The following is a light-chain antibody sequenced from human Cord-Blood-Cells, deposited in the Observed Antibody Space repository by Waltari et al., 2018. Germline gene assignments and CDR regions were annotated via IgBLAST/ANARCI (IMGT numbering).Light chain of an antibody. CDR1: QSVTSSY. J-gene: IGKJ4*01. Sequence: EIVLTPSPGTLSLSPGERATLSCRAGQSVTSSYLAWYQQKPGQAPRLLIYGASSRATGIPDRFSGSGYGTDFTLTISRLEPEDFAVYYCQQYGSSPLTFGGGTKVEIK. CDR2: GAS. CDR3: QQYGSSPLT. V-gene: IGKV3-20*01.